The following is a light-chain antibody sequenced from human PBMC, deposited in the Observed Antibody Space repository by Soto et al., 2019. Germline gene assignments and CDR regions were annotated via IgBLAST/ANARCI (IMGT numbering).Light chain of an antibody. CDR1: QIISSY. Sequence: DIQMTQPPSSLSASVGDRVTITCRASQIISSYLNWYQQKPGKAPKLLIYAESSSQSGVPSRFSGSGSGTDFTLTISSLQPEDFATYYCQQSYSTLTWTFGQGTKVEIK. CDR3: QQSYSTLTWT. CDR2: AES. J-gene: IGKJ1*01. V-gene: IGKV1-39*01.